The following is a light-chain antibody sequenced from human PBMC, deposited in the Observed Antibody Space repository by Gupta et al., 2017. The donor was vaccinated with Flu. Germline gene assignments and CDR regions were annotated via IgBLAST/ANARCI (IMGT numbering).Light chain of an antibody. J-gene: IGLJ3*02. V-gene: IGLV2-14*01. Sequence: QSALTQPASVSGSPGQSITISCTGTSSDIGSSNFVSWYQQHPGRAPKLRMHEVSDRHAGVSVRCSGSKSGNTASLNISGLQTEDEADYYCNSYIIGTTLLFGGGTKVTVL. CDR2: EVS. CDR1: SSDIGSSNF. CDR3: NSYIIGTTLL.